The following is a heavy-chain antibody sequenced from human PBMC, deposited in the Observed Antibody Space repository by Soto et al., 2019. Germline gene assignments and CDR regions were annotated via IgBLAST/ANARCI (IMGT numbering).Heavy chain of an antibody. D-gene: IGHD5-18*01. J-gene: IGHJ4*02. CDR3: ARVDTAMVAYYFDY. V-gene: IGHV4-61*01. CDR1: GGSVSSGSYY. Sequence: SETLSLTCTVSGGSVSSGSYYWSWIRQPPGKGLEWIGYIYYSGSTNYNPSLKSRVTISVDTSKNQFSLKLSSVTAADTAVYYCARVDTAMVAYYFDYWGQGTTVTVSS. CDR2: IYYSGST.